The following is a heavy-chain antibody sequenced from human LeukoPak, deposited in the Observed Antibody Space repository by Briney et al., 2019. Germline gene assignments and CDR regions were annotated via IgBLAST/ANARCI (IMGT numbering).Heavy chain of an antibody. CDR2: IKSKTYGGTT. CDR3: TTATSY. CDR1: GFTFSDAW. Sequence: GGSLRLSCAASGFTFSDAWMSWVRQSPGKGLEWVGRIKSKTYGGTTDYAAPVKGRFTISRDDSKNTVYLQMNSLKTEDTAVYYCTTATSYWGQGSLVTVSS. J-gene: IGHJ4*02. V-gene: IGHV3-15*01.